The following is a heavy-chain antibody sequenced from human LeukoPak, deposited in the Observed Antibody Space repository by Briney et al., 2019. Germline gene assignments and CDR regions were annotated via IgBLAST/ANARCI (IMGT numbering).Heavy chain of an antibody. D-gene: IGHD3-3*01. CDR3: ARGFWEWLLPSAVFDY. Sequence: GGSLRLSCAASGFTLGSYWMSWVRQAPGKGLEWVANIKQDGSEKYYVDSVKGRFTISRDNAKNSLYLQMSSLRPEDTAVYYCARGFWEWLLPSAVFDYWGQGTLVTVSS. CDR1: GFTLGSYW. J-gene: IGHJ4*02. V-gene: IGHV3-7*04. CDR2: IKQDGSEK.